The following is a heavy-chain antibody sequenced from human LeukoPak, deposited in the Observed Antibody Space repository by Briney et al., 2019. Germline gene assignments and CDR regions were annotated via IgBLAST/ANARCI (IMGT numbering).Heavy chain of an antibody. CDR2: ISYDGSNK. J-gene: IGHJ5*02. CDR3: ARGPITMIVVLGT. V-gene: IGHV3-30-3*01. CDR1: GFTFSSYA. D-gene: IGHD3-22*01. Sequence: GGSLRLSCAASGFTFSSYAMHWVRQAPGKGLEWVAVISYDGSNKYYADSVKGRFTISRDNSKNTLYLQMNSLRAEDTAVYYRARGPITMIVVLGTWGQGTLVTVSS.